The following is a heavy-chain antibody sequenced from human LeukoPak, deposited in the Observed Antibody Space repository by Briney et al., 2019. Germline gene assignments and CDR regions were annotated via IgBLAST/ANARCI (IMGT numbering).Heavy chain of an antibody. CDR2: INPSSGGT. J-gene: IGHJ4*02. Sequence: GASVKVSCKASGYTFTGYYMHWVRQAPGQGLEWMGWINPSSGGTNYAQKFQGRVTMTRDTSISTAYMELSRLRSDDTAVYYCAREYSSSWSRWGQGTLVTVSS. CDR1: GYTFTGYY. CDR3: AREYSSSWSR. V-gene: IGHV1-2*02. D-gene: IGHD6-13*01.